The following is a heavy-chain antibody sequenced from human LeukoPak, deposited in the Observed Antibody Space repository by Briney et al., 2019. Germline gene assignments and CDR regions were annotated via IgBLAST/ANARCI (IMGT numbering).Heavy chain of an antibody. D-gene: IGHD4-17*01. CDR3: ARLPTGFPNWFDT. CDR2: FHSSGSS. V-gene: IGHV4-39*01. Sequence: SETLSLTCTVSGASLSFTSHSWGWVRQSPGKGLEWMATFHSSGSSLYNPSLQSRVTISADTSKSQFSLNLSSVTAADTAVYYCARLPTGFPNWFDTWGQGTLVTVSS. J-gene: IGHJ5*02. CDR1: GASLSFTSHS.